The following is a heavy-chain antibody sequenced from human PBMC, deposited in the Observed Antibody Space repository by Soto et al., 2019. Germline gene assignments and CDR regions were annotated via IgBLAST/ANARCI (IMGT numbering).Heavy chain of an antibody. V-gene: IGHV4-4*02. CDR3: ATWGIAVAGTRSDY. CDR1: GGSISSSDW. Sequence: QVHLQESGPGLVKPSGTLSLICAVSGGSISSSDWWTWVRQPPGKGLEWIGEISHGGSTNYNPSLKSRVTMSVDKSKNHFSLRLSSVTAADTAVYYRATWGIAVAGTRSDYWGQGTLVTVSS. CDR2: ISHGGST. D-gene: IGHD6-19*01. J-gene: IGHJ4*02.